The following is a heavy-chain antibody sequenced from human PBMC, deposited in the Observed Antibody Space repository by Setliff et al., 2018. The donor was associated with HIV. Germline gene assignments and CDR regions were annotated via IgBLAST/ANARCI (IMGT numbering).Heavy chain of an antibody. J-gene: IGHJ4*02. CDR2: IRYTGSNK. CDR3: ARDYYYDGSGYRYFDY. V-gene: IGHV3-30*02. D-gene: IGHD3-22*01. CDR1: GFAFSFYA. Sequence: PGGSLRLSCAASGFAFSFYAMNWVRQAPGKGLEWVAFIRYTGSNKYYADSVKGRFTISRDNSKNTLYLQMNSLRAEDTALYYCARDYYYDGSGYRYFDYWGQGTLVTVSS.